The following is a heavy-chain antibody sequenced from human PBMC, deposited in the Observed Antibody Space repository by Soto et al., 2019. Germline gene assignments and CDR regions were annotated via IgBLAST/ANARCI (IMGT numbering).Heavy chain of an antibody. CDR3: ARSSPPPMGGGWGDYYFDY. Sequence: NPSETLSLTCTVSGGSISSYYWSWIRQPAGKGLEWIGRIYTSGSTNYNPSLKSRVTMSVDTSKNQFSLKLSSVTAADTAVYYCARSSPPPMGGGWGDYYFDYWGQGTLVTVS. V-gene: IGHV4-4*07. J-gene: IGHJ4*02. CDR1: GGSISSYY. CDR2: IYTSGST. D-gene: IGHD6-19*01.